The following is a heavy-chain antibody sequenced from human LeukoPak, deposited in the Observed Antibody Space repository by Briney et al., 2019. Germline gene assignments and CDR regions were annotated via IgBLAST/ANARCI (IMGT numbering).Heavy chain of an antibody. Sequence: PGGSLRLSCAAAGFSFSNYAMSWVRQAPGKGLEWVSSISGTGGTTYSADSVKGRFTISRDNSKNTVSLQMNSVRAEDTAGYYCAKEGYSYPLNYFDSWGQGNLVTVSS. CDR3: AKEGYSYPLNYFDS. V-gene: IGHV3-23*01. D-gene: IGHD5-12*01. CDR1: GFSFSNYA. J-gene: IGHJ4*02. CDR2: ISGTGGTT.